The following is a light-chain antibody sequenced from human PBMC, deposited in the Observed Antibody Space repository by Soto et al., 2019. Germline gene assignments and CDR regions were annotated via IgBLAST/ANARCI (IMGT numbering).Light chain of an antibody. CDR2: SNN. CDR3: AAWDDSLNGRDWV. CDR1: SSNIGSIT. V-gene: IGLV1-44*01. J-gene: IGLJ3*02. Sequence: QSVLTQPPSASGTPGQRVTISCSGSSSNIGSITVNWYQQLPGTAPKLLIYSNNQRPSGVPDRFSGSKSGTSASLAISGLQSEDEADYYCAAWDDSLNGRDWVFGGGTKLTVL.